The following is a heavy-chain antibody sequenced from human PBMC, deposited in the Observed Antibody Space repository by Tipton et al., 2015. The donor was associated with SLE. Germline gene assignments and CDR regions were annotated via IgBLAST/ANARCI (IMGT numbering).Heavy chain of an antibody. D-gene: IGHD4-17*01. CDR3: ARDYGDEVIYFDY. Sequence: TLSLTCTVSGGSISSSSYYWGWIRQPPGKGLEWIGSIYYSGSTYYNPSLKSRVTISVDTSKNQFSLKLSSVTAADTAVYYCARDYGDEVIYFDYWGQGTLVTVSS. CDR1: GGSISSSSYY. J-gene: IGHJ4*02. V-gene: IGHV4-39*07. CDR2: IYYSGST.